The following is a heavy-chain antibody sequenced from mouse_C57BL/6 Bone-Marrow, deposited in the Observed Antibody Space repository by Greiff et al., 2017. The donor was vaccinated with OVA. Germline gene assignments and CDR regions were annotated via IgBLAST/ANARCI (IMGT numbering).Heavy chain of an antibody. CDR3: AGFQYYFDY. V-gene: IGHV1-52*01. CDR2: IDPSDSET. CDR1: GYTFTSYW. Sequence: VQLQQPGAELVRPGSSVKLSCKASGYTFTSYWMHWVKQRPIQGLEWIGNIDPSDSETHYNQKFKDKATLTVDKSSSTAYMQRSSLTSEDAAVYYCAGFQYYFDYWGQGTTLTVSS. J-gene: IGHJ2*01.